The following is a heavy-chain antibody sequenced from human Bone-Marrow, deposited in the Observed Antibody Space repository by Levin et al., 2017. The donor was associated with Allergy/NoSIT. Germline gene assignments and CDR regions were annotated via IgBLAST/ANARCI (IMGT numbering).Heavy chain of an antibody. Sequence: PSETLSLTCTVSGASIRSYYCSWIRQPPGKGLEWIGDIYYTGSTNYNPSLKSRVTISVDTSKNQFSLKLSSVTAADTAVYYCARRGGDYYDSRGYSSWFDPWGQGTLVTVSS. CDR3: ARRGGDYYDSRGYSSWFDP. J-gene: IGHJ5*02. CDR2: IYYTGST. D-gene: IGHD3-22*01. V-gene: IGHV4-59*08. CDR1: GASIRSYY.